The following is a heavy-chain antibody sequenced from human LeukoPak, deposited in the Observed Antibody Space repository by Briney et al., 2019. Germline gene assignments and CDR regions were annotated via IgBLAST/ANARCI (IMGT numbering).Heavy chain of an antibody. J-gene: IGHJ6*02. V-gene: IGHV3-23*01. D-gene: IGHD3-9*01. CDR2: ISGSGGST. Sequence: GGSLRLSCAASGFTFSSYAMSWVRQAPGKGLEWVSAISGSGGSTYYADSVKGRFTISRDNAKNSLYLQMNSLRAEDTAVYYCARDLYYDILTGLDYGMDVWGQGTTVTVSS. CDR1: GFTFSSYA. CDR3: ARDLYYDILTGLDYGMDV.